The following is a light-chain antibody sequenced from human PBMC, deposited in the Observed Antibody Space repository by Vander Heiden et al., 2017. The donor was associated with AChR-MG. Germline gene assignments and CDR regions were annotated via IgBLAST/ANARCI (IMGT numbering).Light chain of an antibody. V-gene: IGLV3-1*01. J-gene: IGLJ2*01. CDR3: QAWDSSTHVV. Sequence: SYELTQHPSVSVSPGQTASITCSGDKLGDKYACWYQQKPGQSPVLVIYQDSKRPSGIPERFSGSNSGNTATLTISGTQAMDEADYYCQAWDSSTHVVFGGGTKLTVL. CDR2: QDS. CDR1: KLGDKY.